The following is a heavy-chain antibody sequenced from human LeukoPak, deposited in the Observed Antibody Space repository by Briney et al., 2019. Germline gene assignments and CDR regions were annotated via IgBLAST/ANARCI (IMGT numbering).Heavy chain of an antibody. CDR1: GFTFSNAW. CDR2: IKSKIDGGTT. V-gene: IGHV3-15*01. Sequence: KSGGSLRLSCAVFGFTFSNAWMTWVRQAPGKGLEWVGRIKSKIDGGTTEYAAPVKGRFTISRDDSKNTLYLQMNSLKTEDTAVYYCTRGRKATHLQWLSYFYYYYGMDVWGQGTTVTVSS. CDR3: TRGRKATHLQWLSYFYYYYGMDV. D-gene: IGHD6-19*01. J-gene: IGHJ6*02.